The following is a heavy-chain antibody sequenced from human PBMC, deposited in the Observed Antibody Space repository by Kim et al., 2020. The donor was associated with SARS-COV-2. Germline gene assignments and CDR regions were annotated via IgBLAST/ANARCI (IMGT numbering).Heavy chain of an antibody. J-gene: IGHJ4*02. CDR1: GFTFSSYS. CDR2: ISSSSSYI. Sequence: GGSLRLSCAASGFTFSSYSMNWVRQAPGKGLEWVSSISSSSSYIYYADSVKGRFTISRDNAKNSLYLQMNSLRAEDTAVYYCARDGPGDLPFDYWGQGTLVTVSS. V-gene: IGHV3-21*01. CDR3: ARDGPGDLPFDY.